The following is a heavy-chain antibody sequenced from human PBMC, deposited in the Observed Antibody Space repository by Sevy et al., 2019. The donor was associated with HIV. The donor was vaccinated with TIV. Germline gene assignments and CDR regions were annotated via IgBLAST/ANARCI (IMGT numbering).Heavy chain of an antibody. CDR2: FDPEDGKT. J-gene: IGHJ4*02. Sequence: ASVKVSCKVSGSTLTRLSMHWVQQAPGKGLEWMASFDPEDGKTVYAQKFQGRVTMTEDTSTDTAYMGLSSLRSEDTAVYYCATTKDYYDNSGDPFDYWGQRTLVTVSS. D-gene: IGHD3-22*01. CDR3: ATTKDYYDNSGDPFDY. CDR1: GSTLTRLS. V-gene: IGHV1-24*01.